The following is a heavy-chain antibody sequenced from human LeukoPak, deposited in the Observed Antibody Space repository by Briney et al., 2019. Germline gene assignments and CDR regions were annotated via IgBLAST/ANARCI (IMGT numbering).Heavy chain of an antibody. CDR3: AREEYSGRRPDAFDI. CDR1: GGSIRSGTDY. CDR2: IYMSGST. V-gene: IGHV4-61*02. Sequence: SQTLSLTCTVFGGSIRSGTDYWSWIRQPAGKGLEWIGRIYMSGSTDYNPSFKSRVTMSVDTSKNQVSLKLRSVTAADTAVYYCAREEYSGRRPDAFDIWGQGTMVTVSS. J-gene: IGHJ3*02. D-gene: IGHD1-26*01.